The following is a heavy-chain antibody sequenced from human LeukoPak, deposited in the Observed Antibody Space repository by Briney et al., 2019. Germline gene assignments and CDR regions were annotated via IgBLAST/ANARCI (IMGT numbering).Heavy chain of an antibody. Sequence: SETLSLTCTGSGGSISSNSYYWGWIRQPPGKGLEGIGSTSYSGSTYYTPSLKPRLTISLDTSKNQFSLRLSSVTAADTAVYYCGSNWSDFDYWGQGILVTVSS. J-gene: IGHJ4*02. D-gene: IGHD1-1*01. CDR1: GGSISSNSYY. CDR3: GSNWSDFDY. V-gene: IGHV4-39*07. CDR2: TSYSGST.